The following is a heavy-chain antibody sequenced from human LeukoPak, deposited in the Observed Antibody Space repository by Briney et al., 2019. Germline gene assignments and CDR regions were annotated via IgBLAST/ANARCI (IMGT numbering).Heavy chain of an antibody. CDR2: INSDGSST. CDR3: ARGRDLSTVVPYYFDY. J-gene: IGHJ4*02. V-gene: IGHV3-74*03. CDR1: GFTFRSFW. D-gene: IGHD4-23*01. Sequence: GGSLRLSCAVSGFTFRSFWMHWVRQAPGEGLLWVSRINSDGSSTTYADSVKGRFTISRENTKNTLYLQMNSLRAEDTAVYYCARGRDLSTVVPYYFDYWGQGTLVTVSS.